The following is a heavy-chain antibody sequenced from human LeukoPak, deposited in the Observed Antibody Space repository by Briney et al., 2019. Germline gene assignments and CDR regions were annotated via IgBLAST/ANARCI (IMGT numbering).Heavy chain of an antibody. CDR2: IKQDGSEK. D-gene: IGHD3-22*01. J-gene: IGHJ3*02. V-gene: IGHV3-7*01. CDR3: ARAAPYDSRPVPPRSYAFDI. CDR1: VFIFSSYW. Sequence: GGSLRLSCAASVFIFSSYWMGWVRQAPGKGLEWVANIKQDGSEKYYVDSVKGRFTISRDNAKNSLYLQMNSLRAEDTAVYYCARAAPYDSRPVPPRSYAFDIWGQGTMVTVSS.